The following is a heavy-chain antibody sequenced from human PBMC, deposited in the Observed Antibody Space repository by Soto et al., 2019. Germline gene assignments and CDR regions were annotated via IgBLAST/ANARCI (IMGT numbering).Heavy chain of an antibody. Sequence: SETLSLTCTVSGGSISSYYWSWIRQPPGKGLEWIGYIYYSRSTNYNPSLKNRVNISVDTCKNQFYLKLSSVTAADTAVYYGARGYRRQEIYYDYYYMDVWGKGTTVTVSS. V-gene: IGHV4-59*08. CDR1: GGSISSYY. CDR3: ARGYRRQEIYYDYYYMDV. J-gene: IGHJ6*03. CDR2: IYYSRST. D-gene: IGHD6-13*01.